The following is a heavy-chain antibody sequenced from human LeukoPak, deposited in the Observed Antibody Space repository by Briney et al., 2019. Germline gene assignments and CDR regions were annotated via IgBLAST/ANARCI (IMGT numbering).Heavy chain of an antibody. CDR3: AGGYTSGWYVAFDI. D-gene: IGHD6-19*01. CDR2: ISSDGSNK. CDR1: GFTFSSYG. V-gene: IGHV3-30*03. Sequence: GGSLRLSCAASGFTFSSYGMHWVRQAPGKGLEWVAVISSDGSNKYYADSVKGRFTISRDNSKNTLYLQMNSLRAEDTAVYYCAGGYTSGWYVAFDIWGQGTMVTVSS. J-gene: IGHJ3*02.